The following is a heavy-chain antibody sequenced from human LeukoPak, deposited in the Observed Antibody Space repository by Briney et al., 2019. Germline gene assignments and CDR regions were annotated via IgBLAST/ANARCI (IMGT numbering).Heavy chain of an antibody. V-gene: IGHV4-59*01. D-gene: IGHD5/OR15-5a*01. CDR1: GGSISSYY. CDR2: IYYSGST. Sequence: SETLSLTCTVSGGSISSYYWSWIRQPPGKGLEWIGYIYYSGSTNYNPSLKSRVTISVDTSKNQFSLKLSSVTASEQAVYYSVGVSIYDDLFDYWGQGTLVTVSS. J-gene: IGHJ4*02. CDR3: VGVSIYDDLFDY.